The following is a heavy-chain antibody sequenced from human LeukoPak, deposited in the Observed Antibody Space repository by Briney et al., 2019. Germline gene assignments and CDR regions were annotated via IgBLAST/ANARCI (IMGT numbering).Heavy chain of an antibody. J-gene: IGHJ1*01. V-gene: IGHV3-23*01. Sequence: GGSLGLSCAASGFSLGSYGMSWVRQAPGKGLEWVSFITPNADRTSYADSVEGRFTISRDNPRNTLYMQMNSLRDEDTALYYCAIMHGYYDGSGYWVQWGQGTLVTVSS. CDR3: AIMHGYYDGSGYWVQ. CDR2: ITPNADRT. CDR1: GFSLGSYG. D-gene: IGHD3-22*01.